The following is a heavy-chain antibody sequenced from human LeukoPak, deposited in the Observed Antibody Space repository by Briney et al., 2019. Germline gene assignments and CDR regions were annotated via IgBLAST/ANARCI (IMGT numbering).Heavy chain of an antibody. Sequence: GGSLRLSCAASGFTFSSYGMHWVRQAPGKGLEWVAVIWYDGSNKYYADSVKGRFTISRDNSKNTLYLQMNSLRAEDTAVYSCAKEIVPYGGKSNWDRGAFDIWGQGTMVTVSS. V-gene: IGHV3-33*06. D-gene: IGHD4-17*01. CDR2: IWYDGSNK. CDR1: GFTFSSYG. CDR3: AKEIVPYGGKSNWDRGAFDI. J-gene: IGHJ3*02.